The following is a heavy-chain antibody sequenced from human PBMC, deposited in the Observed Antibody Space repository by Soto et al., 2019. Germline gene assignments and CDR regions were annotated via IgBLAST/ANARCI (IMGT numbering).Heavy chain of an antibody. CDR1: GYTFTSYG. V-gene: IGHV1-18*01. D-gene: IGHD2-2*01. J-gene: IGHJ6*02. Sequence: QVQLVQSGAEVKKPGASVKVSCKASGYTFTSYGISWVRQAPGQGLEWMGWISAYNGNTNYAQKLQGRVTMTTDTSTSTAYMELRSLRSDDTAVYYCARVPPLYCRSTSCYSYYYGMDVWGQGTTVTVSS. CDR3: ARVPPLYCRSTSCYSYYYGMDV. CDR2: ISAYNGNT.